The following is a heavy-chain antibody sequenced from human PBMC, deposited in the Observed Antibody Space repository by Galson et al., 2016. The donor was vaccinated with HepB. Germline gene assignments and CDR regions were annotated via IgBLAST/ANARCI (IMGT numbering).Heavy chain of an antibody. CDR3: ARSSGTSTGDLQH. J-gene: IGHJ1*01. D-gene: IGHD2-8*02. CDR1: GGSISTYY. Sequence: SETLSLTCTVSGGSISTYYWSWVRQPPGKGLEWIGYIYYTGSTNYNPSLKSRVTISVDTSKNQFSLTLNSVTAADTAVYYCARSSGTSTGDLQHWCQGTLASVSS. V-gene: IGHV4-59*01. CDR2: IYYTGST.